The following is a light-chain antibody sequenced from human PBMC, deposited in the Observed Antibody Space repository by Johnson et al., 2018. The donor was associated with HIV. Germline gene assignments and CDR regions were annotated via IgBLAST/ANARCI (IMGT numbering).Light chain of an antibody. CDR2: ENK. V-gene: IGLV1-51*01. Sequence: VLTQPPSVSAAPGQKVTISCSGSSSNIGNNYVSWYQQLPGTSPKLLIYENKARPSGIPDRFSGSKSGTSATLGITGLQTGDEADYYCGTWDSSLSAHNYVFGTGTKVTVL. CDR3: GTWDSSLSAHNYV. CDR1: SSNIGNNY. J-gene: IGLJ1*01.